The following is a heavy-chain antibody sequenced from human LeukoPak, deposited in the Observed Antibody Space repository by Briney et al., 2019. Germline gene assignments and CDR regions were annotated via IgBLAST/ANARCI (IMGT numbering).Heavy chain of an antibody. Sequence: SGGSLRLSCAASGFTFSSYGMHWVRQAPGKGLEWVAVISYDGSNKYYADSVKGRFTISRDNSKNTLYLQMNSLRAEDTAVYYCAKGYYDLWSGSHFDIWGQGTMVTVSS. CDR2: ISYDGSNK. D-gene: IGHD3-3*01. CDR1: GFTFSSYG. V-gene: IGHV3-30*18. CDR3: AKGYYDLWSGSHFDI. J-gene: IGHJ3*02.